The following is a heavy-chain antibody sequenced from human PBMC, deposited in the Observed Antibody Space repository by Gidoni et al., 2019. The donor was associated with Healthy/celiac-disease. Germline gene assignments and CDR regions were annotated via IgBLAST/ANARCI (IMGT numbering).Heavy chain of an antibody. V-gene: IGHV3-11*06. Sequence: QVQLVESGGGLVKPGGSLSPSCAASGFTFSDYYMSWIRQAPGEGLGWVSYISSSSSYTNYADSVKGRFTISRDNAKNSLYLQMNSLRAEDTAVYYCARGGLQPSWFDPWGQGTLVTVSS. CDR1: GFTFSDYY. J-gene: IGHJ5*02. CDR2: ISSSSSYT. D-gene: IGHD1-26*01. CDR3: ARGGLQPSWFDP.